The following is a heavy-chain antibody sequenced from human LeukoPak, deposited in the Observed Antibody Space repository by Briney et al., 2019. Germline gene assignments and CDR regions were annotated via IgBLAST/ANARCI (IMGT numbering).Heavy chain of an antibody. CDR2: VSGSGDST. CDR1: GFTFSSYA. D-gene: IGHD6-13*01. V-gene: IGHV3-23*01. Sequence: GGSLRLSCAASGFTFSSYATSWVRQAPGKGLEWVSVVSGSGDSTYYADSVKGRFTISRDNSKNTLYPQMNSLRAEDTAAYYCAKETEAAAGPLDYWGQGTLVTVSS. J-gene: IGHJ4*02. CDR3: AKETEAAAGPLDY.